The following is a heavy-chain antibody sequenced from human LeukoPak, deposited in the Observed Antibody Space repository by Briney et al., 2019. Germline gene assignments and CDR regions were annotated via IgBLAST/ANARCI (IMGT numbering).Heavy chain of an antibody. Sequence: PGGSLRLSCAASGFTFSNYALTWVRQAPGKGLEWVSTISGSGGTYYSDSVKGRFTISRDNAKDTLFLQMSSLRAEDTAFYYCAKDLYDYGDYGFLDSWGQGTLVTVSS. V-gene: IGHV3-23*01. CDR1: GFTFSNYA. J-gene: IGHJ5*01. D-gene: IGHD4-17*01. CDR2: ISGSGGT. CDR3: AKDLYDYGDYGFLDS.